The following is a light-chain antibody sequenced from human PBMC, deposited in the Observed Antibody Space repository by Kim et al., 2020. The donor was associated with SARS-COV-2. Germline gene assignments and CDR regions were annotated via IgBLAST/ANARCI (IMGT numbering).Light chain of an antibody. CDR2: HNN. Sequence: VSLSCTRLGRHLARPSFPWSHQLPGSSPITIIYHNNQIPSTVPDRFSGSFAHSSNSASLTISGLKTEDEADYYCQSYDGSRGVFVRGTTLTVL. CDR3: QSYDGSRGV. V-gene: IGLV6-57*01. CDR1: GRHLARPS. J-gene: IGLJ3*02.